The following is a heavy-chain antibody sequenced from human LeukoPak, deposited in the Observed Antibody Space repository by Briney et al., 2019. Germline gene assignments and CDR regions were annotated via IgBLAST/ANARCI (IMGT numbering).Heavy chain of an antibody. CDR3: ARQGAFVTIFGVVTGSWFDP. J-gene: IGHJ5*02. CDR2: IYYSGIT. V-gene: IGHV4-59*08. D-gene: IGHD3-3*01. Sequence: SEILSLTCTVSGGSISSYYWSWMRQPPGKGLEWIGYIYYSGITNYNPSLKSRVTISVDTSKNQISLKLSSVTAADTAVYYCARQGAFVTIFGVVTGSWFDPWGQGTLVTVSS. CDR1: GGSISSYY.